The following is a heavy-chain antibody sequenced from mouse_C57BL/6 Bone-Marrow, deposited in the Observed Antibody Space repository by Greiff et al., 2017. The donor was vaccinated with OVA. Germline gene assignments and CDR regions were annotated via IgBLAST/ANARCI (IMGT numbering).Heavy chain of an antibody. CDR2: INPYNGGT. D-gene: IGHD1-2*01. CDR1: GYTFTDYY. J-gene: IGHJ2*01. V-gene: IGHV1-19*01. Sequence: EVQLQQSGPVLVKPGASVKMSCKASGYTFTDYYMNWVKQSHGKSLEWIGVINPYNGGTSYNQKFKGKATLTVDKSSSTAYMELNSLTSEDSAVYYGARMGPLLLRDYWGQGTTLTVSS. CDR3: ARMGPLLLRDY.